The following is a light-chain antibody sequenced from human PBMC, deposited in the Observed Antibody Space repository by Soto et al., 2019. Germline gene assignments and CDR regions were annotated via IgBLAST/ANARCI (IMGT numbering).Light chain of an antibody. Sequence: EIVLAQSPATLSLSPSERATLSCRASQDISNFLAWYQQRPGQAPRLLIYDASNRATGIPARFSGSGSGTDFTLTIVVLEPEDCAIYYCQQRASWPPFTFGQGTKLEV. CDR1: QDISNF. CDR2: DAS. CDR3: QQRASWPPFT. V-gene: IGKV3-11*01. J-gene: IGKJ2*01.